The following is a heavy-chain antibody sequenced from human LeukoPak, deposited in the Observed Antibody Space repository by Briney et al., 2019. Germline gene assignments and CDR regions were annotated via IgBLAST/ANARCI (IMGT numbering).Heavy chain of an antibody. CDR1: GYSFTNYW. D-gene: IGHD5-24*01. CDR3: ARQMATPFFDL. V-gene: IGHV5-51*01. J-gene: IGHJ4*02. CDR2: IFPGDSET. Sequence: GESLKISCKGSGYSFTNYWIGWVRQMPGKGLEWVGIIFPGDSETRYSPSFQGQVTISVDKSISTAYLQWSSLKASDTAMFYCARQMATPFFDLWGRGTLVTVSS.